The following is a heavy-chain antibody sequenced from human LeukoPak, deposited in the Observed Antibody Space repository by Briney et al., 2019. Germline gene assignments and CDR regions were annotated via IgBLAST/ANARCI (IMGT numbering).Heavy chain of an antibody. CDR3: ASWNVDTSNFDY. J-gene: IGHJ4*02. V-gene: IGHV4-59*01. CDR1: GGSISSFC. D-gene: IGHD5-18*01. CDR2: VYYRGST. Sequence: SETLSLTCTISGGSISSFCWSWIRQPPGKGLEWIGYVYYRGSTNYNPSLKSRVTISVDTSKNQFSLKLTSVTAADTAVYFCASWNVDTSNFDYWGQGILVTVSS.